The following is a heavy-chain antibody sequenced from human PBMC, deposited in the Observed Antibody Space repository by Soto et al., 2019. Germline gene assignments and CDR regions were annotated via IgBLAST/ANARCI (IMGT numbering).Heavy chain of an antibody. CDR2: IIPILGIA. V-gene: IGHV1-69*02. CDR1: GGTFSSYT. CDR3: ARISSDYFFDY. Sequence: SVKVSCKASGGTFSSYTISWVRQAPGQGLEWMGRIIPILGIANYAQKFQGRVTITADKSTSTAYMELSSLRSEDTAVYYCARISSDYFFDYWGQGTLVTVSS. J-gene: IGHJ4*02. D-gene: IGHD2-2*01.